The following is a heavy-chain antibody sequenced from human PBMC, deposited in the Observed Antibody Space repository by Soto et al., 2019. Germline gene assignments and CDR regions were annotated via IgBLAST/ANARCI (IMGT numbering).Heavy chain of an antibody. V-gene: IGHV1-2*04. J-gene: IGHJ6*02. CDR1: GYTFTGYD. Sequence: QVQLVQSGPEVKKPGASVKVSCKASGYTFTGYDMHWVRQAPGQGLEWMGWINPDSGGTNYAQKLQGWVTMTRDTSISTAYMELSRLRSDDTAVYYCARAGLYYYYGMDVWGQGTTVTVSS. CDR3: ARAGLYYYYGMDV. CDR2: INPDSGGT.